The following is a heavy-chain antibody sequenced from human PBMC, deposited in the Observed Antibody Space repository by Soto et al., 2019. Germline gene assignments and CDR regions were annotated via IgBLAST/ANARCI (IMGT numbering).Heavy chain of an antibody. Sequence: QVQLQESGPGLVKPSQTLSLTCSVSGGSISNDDYYWTWIRQPQGKGLEWIGNIYYNGNTYYNPSLKSRLTMSSATSQNRSSLHLTSVIAADSASYFCARATTVTSSFFYYGLDVWGQGTTVTVSS. D-gene: IGHD4-17*01. CDR3: ARATTVTSSFFYYGLDV. J-gene: IGHJ6*02. CDR2: IYYNGNT. CDR1: GGSISNDDYY. V-gene: IGHV4-30-4*08.